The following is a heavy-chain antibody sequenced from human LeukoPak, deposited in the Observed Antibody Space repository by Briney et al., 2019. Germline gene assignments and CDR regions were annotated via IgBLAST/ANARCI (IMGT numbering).Heavy chain of an antibody. CDR2: ISGRGGST. J-gene: IGHJ4*02. Sequence: GGSLRLSCAASGVTFSSCARRWGVRAPARGGEGVLGISGRGGSTYYADSVKGRFTISGDNSKNTLYLQMNSLRAEDTAVYYCAKVRFGVMARYYLDYWGQGTLVTVSS. CDR1: GVTFSSCA. V-gene: IGHV3-23*01. CDR3: AKVRFGVMARYYLDY. D-gene: IGHD3-10*01.